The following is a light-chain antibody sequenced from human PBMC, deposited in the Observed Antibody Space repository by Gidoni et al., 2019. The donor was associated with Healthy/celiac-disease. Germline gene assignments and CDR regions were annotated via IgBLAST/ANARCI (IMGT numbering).Light chain of an antibody. CDR1: SSNIGAGYD. CDR3: QSYDSSLSGFVV. V-gene: IGLV1-40*01. J-gene: IGLJ2*01. Sequence: QSVLTQPLSVSVAPGQRVTISCTGSSSNIGAGYDVHWYQQLPGTAPKLLIYGNSNRPSGVPDRFSGSKSGTSASLAITGLQAEDEADYYCQSYDSSLSGFVVFGGGTKLTVL. CDR2: GNS.